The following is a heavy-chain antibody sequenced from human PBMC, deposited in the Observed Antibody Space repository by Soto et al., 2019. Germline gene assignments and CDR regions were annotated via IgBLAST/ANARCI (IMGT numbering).Heavy chain of an antibody. J-gene: IGHJ4*02. CDR1: GYTFTSYG. Sequence: GASVKVSCKASGYTFTSYGISCVRQAPGQGLEWMGWISAYNGNTNYAQKLQGRVTMTTDTSTSTAYMELRSLRSDDTAVYYCARWAPTGSSGDFDYWGQGTLVTVSS. D-gene: IGHD6-19*01. CDR2: ISAYNGNT. CDR3: ARWAPTGSSGDFDY. V-gene: IGHV1-18*01.